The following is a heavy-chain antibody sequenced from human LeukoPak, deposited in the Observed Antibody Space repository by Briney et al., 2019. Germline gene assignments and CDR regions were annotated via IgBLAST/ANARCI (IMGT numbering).Heavy chain of an antibody. J-gene: IGHJ3*02. D-gene: IGHD3-16*01. CDR2: IYYSGST. V-gene: IGHV4-59*01. CDR3: ARGFGLPNAFDI. CDR1: GGSISTYY. Sequence: SETLSLTCTVSGGSISTYYWSWIRQPPGKGLEWIGYIYYSGSTNYNPSLKSRVTISVDTSKNQFSLKLGSVTAADTAVYYCARGFGLPNAFDIWGQGTMVTVSS.